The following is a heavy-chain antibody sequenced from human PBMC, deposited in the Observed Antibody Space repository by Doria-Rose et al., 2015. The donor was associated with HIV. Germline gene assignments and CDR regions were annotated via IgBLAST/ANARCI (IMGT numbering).Heavy chain of an antibody. CDR1: SISSGGYY. D-gene: IGHD3-10*01. V-gene: IGHV4-31*02. Sequence: SISSGGYYWSWIRQHPGKGLEWIGDIYYSGSAYYNPSLKSRVTISVDTSKNQFSLKLSSVTVADTAVYYCAREGWATDKGVWFDSWGQGTLVTVSS. CDR3: AREGWATDKGVWFDS. J-gene: IGHJ5*01. CDR2: IYYSGSA.